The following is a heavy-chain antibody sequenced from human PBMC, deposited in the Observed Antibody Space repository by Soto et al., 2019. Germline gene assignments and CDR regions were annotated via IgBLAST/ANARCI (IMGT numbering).Heavy chain of an antibody. D-gene: IGHD3-9*01. CDR1: GFTFSSYS. Sequence: GGSLRLSCAASGFTFSSYSMNWVRQAPGKGLEWVSSISSSSSYIYYANSVKGRFTISRDHSQSSVFLQMSSLRDEDTAVYYCAKDRQPDGIWTFDLWGQGTLVTVSS. V-gene: IGHV3-21*04. CDR3: AKDRQPDGIWTFDL. J-gene: IGHJ4*02. CDR2: ISSSSSYI.